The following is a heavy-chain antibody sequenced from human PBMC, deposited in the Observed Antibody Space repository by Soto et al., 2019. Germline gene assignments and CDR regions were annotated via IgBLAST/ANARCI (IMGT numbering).Heavy chain of an antibody. V-gene: IGHV2-5*02. CDR2: IYWDDDK. CDR3: AHSLAHQVQGSGYYGADC. Sequence: KSGPTLVNPTQTLTLTCTFSGFSLSTTDMGVGWIRQPPGKALEWLALIYWDDDKRYSPSLKSRLTITKDTSKNQVVLIMTNMDPVDTATYYCAHSLAHQVQGSGYYGADCWGQGTLVTVSS. CDR1: GFSLSTTDMG. D-gene: IGHD5-12*01. J-gene: IGHJ4*02.